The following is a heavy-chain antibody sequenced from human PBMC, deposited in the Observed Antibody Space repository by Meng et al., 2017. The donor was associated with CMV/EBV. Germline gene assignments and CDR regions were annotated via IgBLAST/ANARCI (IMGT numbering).Heavy chain of an antibody. CDR3: ARASSILTGYYYY. CDR2: IKQDGSEK. V-gene: IGHV3-7*02. J-gene: IGHJ4*02. Sequence: SCKASGYTFTSYYMHWVRQAPGQGLEWVANIKQDGSEKYYVDSVKGRFTISRDNAKNSLYLQMNSLRAEDTAVYYCARASSILTGYYYYRGQGTLVTVSS. D-gene: IGHD3-9*01. CDR1: GYTFTSYY.